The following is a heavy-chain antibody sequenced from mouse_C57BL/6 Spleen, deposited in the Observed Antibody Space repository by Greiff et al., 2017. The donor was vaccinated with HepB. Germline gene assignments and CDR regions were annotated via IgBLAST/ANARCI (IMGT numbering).Heavy chain of an antibody. V-gene: IGHV2-5*01. CDR3: LLRNYAMDY. Sequence: VKLQESGPGLVQPSQSLSITCTVSGFSLTSYGVHWVRQSPGKGLEWLGVIWRGGSTDYNAAFMSRLSITKDNSTSQVFFKMNSLQADDTAIYYCLLRNYAMDYWGQGTSVTVSS. D-gene: IGHD1-1*01. J-gene: IGHJ4*01. CDR2: IWRGGST. CDR1: GFSLTSYG.